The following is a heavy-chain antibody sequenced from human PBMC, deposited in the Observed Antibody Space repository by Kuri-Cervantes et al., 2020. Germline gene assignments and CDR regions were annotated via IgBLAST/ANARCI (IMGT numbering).Heavy chain of an antibody. D-gene: IGHD3-16*01. CDR2: IYYSGGT. Sequence: GSVRLSCTVSAGSIISSSYYWDWIRQPPWKGLEWIGSIYYSGGTFYNPSLKSRITISVYTSKNQFALKLSTVTAADTAVYYCATDVYDYVLGSYFFGAFDIWGQGTMVTVSS. J-gene: IGHJ3*02. CDR3: ATDVYDYVLGSYFFGAFDI. V-gene: IGHV4-39*06. CDR1: AGSIISSSYY.